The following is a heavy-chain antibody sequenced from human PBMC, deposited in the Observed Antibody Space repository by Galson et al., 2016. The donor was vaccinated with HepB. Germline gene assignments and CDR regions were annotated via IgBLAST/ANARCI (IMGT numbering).Heavy chain of an antibody. CDR2: ISYDGSNA. V-gene: IGHV3-30*18. CDR3: AKGGPNYYGSGSYSQLEF. D-gene: IGHD3-10*01. Sequence: SLRLSCATAGFTFISSGMHWVRPAPGKGLAWATFISYDGSNAYYADSVKGRFTVTRDNSKNTLYLQMNSLRPEVTAVYYCAKGGPNYYGSGSYSQLEFWGQGTLVTVSS. J-gene: IGHJ4*02. CDR1: GFTFISSG.